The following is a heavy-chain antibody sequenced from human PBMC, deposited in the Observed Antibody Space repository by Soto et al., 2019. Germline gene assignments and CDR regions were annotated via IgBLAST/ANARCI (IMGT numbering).Heavy chain of an antibody. J-gene: IGHJ4*02. D-gene: IGHD3-16*01. Sequence: SETLSLTCTVSGVAITSGGYFWSLIRHHPGKDLEWIGYIYHSGSTFYNPSLQSRVALSVDTSKNQFSLKLNSVTAADTAVYYCARGRLGQLSMTSSFDYWGQGTLVNVSS. CDR2: IYHSGST. V-gene: IGHV4-31*03. CDR1: GVAITSGGYF. CDR3: ARGRLGQLSMTSSFDY.